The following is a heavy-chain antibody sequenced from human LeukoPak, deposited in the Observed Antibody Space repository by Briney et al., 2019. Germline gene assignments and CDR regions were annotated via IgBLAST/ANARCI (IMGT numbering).Heavy chain of an antibody. D-gene: IGHD1-26*01. V-gene: IGHV3-13*01. Sequence: GGSLRLSCAASGFIFSTSAMSWVRQATGKGLEWVSAIGTAGDTYYPGSVKGRFTISRENAKNSLYLQMNSLRAGDTAVYYCARGGKFSWFDPWGQGALVTVSS. CDR3: ARGGKFSWFDP. J-gene: IGHJ5*02. CDR1: GFIFSTSA. CDR2: IGTAGDT.